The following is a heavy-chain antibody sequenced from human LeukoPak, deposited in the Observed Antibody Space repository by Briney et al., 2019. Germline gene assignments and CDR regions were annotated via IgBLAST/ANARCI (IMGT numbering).Heavy chain of an antibody. Sequence: GGSLRLSCAASGFTFSSYWMHWVRQAPGRGLVWVSRINNDGSSTSYADSVKGRFTISRDNAKNTLHLQMNCLRAEDTAVYYCARVRSAAAVDYWGQGTLVTVSS. CDR1: GFTFSSYW. CDR2: INNDGSST. J-gene: IGHJ4*02. CDR3: ARVRSAAAVDY. V-gene: IGHV3-74*01.